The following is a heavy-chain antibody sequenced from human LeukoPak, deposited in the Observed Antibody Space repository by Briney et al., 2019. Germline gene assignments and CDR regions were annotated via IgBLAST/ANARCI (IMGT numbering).Heavy chain of an antibody. J-gene: IGHJ4*02. CDR2: ISSSGNTI. V-gene: IGHV3-48*03. CDR3: ASPDSSGPEDY. D-gene: IGHD3-22*01. CDR1: GFTFSSYE. Sequence: PGGSLRLSCAASGFTFSSYEMNWVRQAPGKGLEWVSYISSSGNTIYYADSVKGRFTISRDNAKNSLYLQMNSLRAEDTAVYYCASPDSSGPEDYWGRGTLVTVSS.